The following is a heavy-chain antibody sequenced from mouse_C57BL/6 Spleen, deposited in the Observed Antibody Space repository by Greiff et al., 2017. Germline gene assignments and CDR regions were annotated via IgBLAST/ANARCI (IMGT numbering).Heavy chain of an antibody. CDR1: GYTFTDYE. Sequence: QVQLQQSGAELVRPGASVTLSCKASGYTFTDYEMHWVKQTPVHGLDWIGAIDPETGGTAYNQKFKGKAILTADKSSSAAYMELRSLTSEDSAVYYCTRDWDDWGQGTTLTVSS. D-gene: IGHD4-1*01. CDR3: TRDWDD. CDR2: IDPETGGT. J-gene: IGHJ2*01. V-gene: IGHV1-15*01.